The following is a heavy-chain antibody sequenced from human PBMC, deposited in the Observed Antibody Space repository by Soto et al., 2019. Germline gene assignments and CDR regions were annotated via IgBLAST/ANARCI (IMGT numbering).Heavy chain of an antibody. V-gene: IGHV3-21*01. J-gene: IGHJ3*02. CDR3: ARVGDDFPQDAFDI. D-gene: IGHD3-3*01. Sequence: GGSLRLSCAASGFTFSSYSMNWVRQAPGKGLEWVSSISSSSSYIYYADSVKGRFTISRDNAKNSLYLQMNSLRAEDTAVYYCARVGDDFPQDAFDIWGQGTMVTVSS. CDR2: ISSSSSYI. CDR1: GFTFSSYS.